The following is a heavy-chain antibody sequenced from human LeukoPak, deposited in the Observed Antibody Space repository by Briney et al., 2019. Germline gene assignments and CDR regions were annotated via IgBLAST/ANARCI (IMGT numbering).Heavy chain of an antibody. J-gene: IGHJ4*02. D-gene: IGHD2-2*01. CDR2: ISGSDDST. CDR1: GFTFSSYG. V-gene: IGHV3-23*01. CDR3: AKMRVVPAAIDY. Sequence: PGGSLRLSCAASGFTFSSYGMSWVRQAPGKGLEWFSAISGSDDSTYYADSVKGRFTISRDNSKNTLYLQMNSLRAEDTAVYYCAKMRVVPAAIDYWGQGTLVTVSS.